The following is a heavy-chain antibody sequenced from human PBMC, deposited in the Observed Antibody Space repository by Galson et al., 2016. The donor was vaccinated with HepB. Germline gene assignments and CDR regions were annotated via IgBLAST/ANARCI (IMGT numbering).Heavy chain of an antibody. CDR3: ARDFGSMVRGLDY. CDR1: GFTFSLYS. D-gene: IGHD3-10*01. J-gene: IGHJ4*02. V-gene: IGHV3-30-3*01. Sequence: SLRLSCAASGFTFSLYSMHWVRQAPGKGLEWVAAISYDGSNKYYADSVRGRFTISRDNAENTLFLEMNSMRAEDTAVYYCARDFGSMVRGLDYWGQGTLVTVSS. CDR2: ISYDGSNK.